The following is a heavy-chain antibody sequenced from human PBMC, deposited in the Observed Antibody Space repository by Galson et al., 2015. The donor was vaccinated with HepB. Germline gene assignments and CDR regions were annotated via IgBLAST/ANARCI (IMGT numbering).Heavy chain of an antibody. D-gene: IGHD3-10*01. CDR3: ARIYYGSGNGPTKQNDY. J-gene: IGHJ4*02. Sequence: SVKVSCKASGGTFSSYTISWVRQAPGQGLEWMGRIIPILGIANYAQKFQGRVTITADKSTSTAYMELSSLRSEDTAVYYCARIYYGSGNGPTKQNDYWGQGTLVTVSS. V-gene: IGHV1-69*02. CDR2: IIPILGIA. CDR1: GGTFSSYT.